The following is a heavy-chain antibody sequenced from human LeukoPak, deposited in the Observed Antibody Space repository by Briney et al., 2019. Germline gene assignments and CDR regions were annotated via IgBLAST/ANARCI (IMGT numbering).Heavy chain of an antibody. V-gene: IGHV4-61*02. CDR3: ARGSRGFDY. CDR1: GGSISSGSYY. CDR2: IYTSGST. Sequence: SETLSLTCTVSGGSISSGSYYWRWIRQPAGKGLEFIGRIYTSGSTNYNPSLKSRDTISVDTSKNQFSLKLSAVTAADTAVYYCARGSRGFDYWGQGTLVTVSS. J-gene: IGHJ4*02.